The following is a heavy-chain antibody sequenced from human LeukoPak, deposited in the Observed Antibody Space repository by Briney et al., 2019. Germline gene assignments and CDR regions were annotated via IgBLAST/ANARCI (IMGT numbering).Heavy chain of an antibody. D-gene: IGHD6-25*01. Sequence: GGSLRLSCAASGFTFSSYSMNSVRQAPGKGLEWVSSISSSSSYIYYADSVKGRFTISRDNAKNSLYLQMNSLRAEYTAVYYCARTHFSDDAFDIWGQGTMVTVSS. CDR1: GFTFSSYS. V-gene: IGHV3-21*01. J-gene: IGHJ3*02. CDR2: ISSSSSYI. CDR3: ARTHFSDDAFDI.